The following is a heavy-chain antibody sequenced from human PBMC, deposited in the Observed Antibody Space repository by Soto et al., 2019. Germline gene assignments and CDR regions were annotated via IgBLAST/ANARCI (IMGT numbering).Heavy chain of an antibody. J-gene: IGHJ4*02. D-gene: IGHD2-21*01. V-gene: IGHV1-69*13. CDR1: RGTFSNCV. CDR3: ARAPILVGETTYENYFDY. CDR2: NIPIFGTA. Sequence: SVKVSCKASRGTFSNCVISWVRQAPGQGLERMGGNIPIFGTANYAQKFQGRVTIIADESTGTTYMELTSLRSEDTAVYYCARAPILVGETTYENYFDYWGQGTLVTVSS.